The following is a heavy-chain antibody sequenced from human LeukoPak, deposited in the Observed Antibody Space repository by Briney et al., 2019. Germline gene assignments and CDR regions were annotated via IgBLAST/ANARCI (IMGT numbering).Heavy chain of an antibody. CDR1: GDSITSYY. Sequence: SETLSLTCTVSGDSITSYYWSWIRQPPGKGLEWIGYIYYSGSTNYNPSLKSRVIISVDTSKNQFSLKLSSVTAADTAVYYCARADSSGWYGGALVDYWGQGTLVTVSS. CDR3: ARADSSGWYGGALVDY. D-gene: IGHD6-19*01. V-gene: IGHV4-59*01. J-gene: IGHJ4*02. CDR2: IYYSGST.